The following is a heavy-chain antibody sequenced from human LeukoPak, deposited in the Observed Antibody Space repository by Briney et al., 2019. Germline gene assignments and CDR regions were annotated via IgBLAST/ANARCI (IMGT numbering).Heavy chain of an antibody. J-gene: IGHJ4*02. Sequence: SVRVSCKAPGGTFSSYAVSWVRQAPGRGLEWMGRIIPIFDTADYTQRFQDRVTFSADKSTGTAFMELTSLRSDDTATYYCVRDYDTSGPQKTYFDFLGRGTLVTVSS. CDR1: GGTFSSYA. D-gene: IGHD3-22*01. CDR3: VRDYDTSGPQKTYFDF. V-gene: IGHV1-69*06. CDR2: IIPIFDTA.